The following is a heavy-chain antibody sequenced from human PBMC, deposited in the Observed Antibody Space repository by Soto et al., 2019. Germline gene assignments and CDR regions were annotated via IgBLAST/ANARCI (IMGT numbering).Heavy chain of an antibody. Sequence: QVQLVQSGAEVKKPGSSVKVSCKASGGTFSSYAISWVRQAPGQGLEWMGGIIPIFGTANYAQKFQGRVTITADESTSTAYMELSSLRSEDTAGYYCARDYCGGDCYTPHAFDIWGQGTMVTVSS. CDR3: ARDYCGGDCYTPHAFDI. CDR1: GGTFSSYA. D-gene: IGHD2-21*02. J-gene: IGHJ3*02. V-gene: IGHV1-69*12. CDR2: IIPIFGTA.